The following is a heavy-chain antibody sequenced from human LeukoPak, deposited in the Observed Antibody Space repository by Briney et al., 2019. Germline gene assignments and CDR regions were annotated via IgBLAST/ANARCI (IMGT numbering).Heavy chain of an antibody. D-gene: IGHD6-19*01. J-gene: IGHJ4*02. CDR2: ISGYNAET. Sequence: ASVKVSCRTSGYTFTSYGLYWVRQAPGQGLEWMGWISGYNAETNYARKFQGRVTMTTDTSTTTAYMELTSLTSDDTALYYCAREGDSAGWYRPAFRLLDYWGQGTMVTVSS. CDR1: GYTFTSYG. V-gene: IGHV1-18*01. CDR3: AREGDSAGWYRPAFRLLDY.